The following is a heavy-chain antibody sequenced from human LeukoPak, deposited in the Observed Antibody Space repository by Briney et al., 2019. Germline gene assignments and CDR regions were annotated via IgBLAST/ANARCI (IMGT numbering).Heavy chain of an antibody. D-gene: IGHD5-18*01. CDR1: GCTFSSYA. CDR2: ISYDGSNK. V-gene: IGHV3-30-3*01. J-gene: IGHJ6*02. CDR3: AREYSYGYPLGYYYGMDV. Sequence: GGSLRLSCAASGCTFSSYAMHWVRQAPGKGLEWVAVISYDGSNKYYADSVKGRFTISRDNSKNTLYLQMNSLRAEDTAVYYCAREYSYGYPLGYYYGMDVWGQGTTVTVSS.